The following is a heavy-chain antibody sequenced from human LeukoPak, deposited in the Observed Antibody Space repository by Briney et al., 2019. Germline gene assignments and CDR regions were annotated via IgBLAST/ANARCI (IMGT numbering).Heavy chain of an antibody. Sequence: SETLSLTCTVSGGSLSSYYWSWVRQPPGKGLEWVGYIYYSGSTNYNPSLKSRVTMSMDTSKSQFSLKVWSVTAADSAVYYCVRDRSDQHAFDIWGQGTVVTVSS. CDR3: VRDRSDQHAFDI. J-gene: IGHJ3*02. D-gene: IGHD2-2*01. CDR2: IYYSGST. V-gene: IGHV4-59*01. CDR1: GGSLSSYY.